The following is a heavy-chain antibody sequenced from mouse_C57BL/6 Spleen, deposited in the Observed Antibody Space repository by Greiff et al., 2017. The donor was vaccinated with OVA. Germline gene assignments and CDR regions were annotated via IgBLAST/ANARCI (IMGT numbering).Heavy chain of an antibody. CDR1: GFTFTDYY. Sequence: EVKLVESGGGLVQPGGSLSLSCAASGFTFTDYYMSWVRQPPGKALEWLGFIRNKANGYTTEYIASVKGRFTISRDNSQSILYLQMNALRAEDSATYYCASLRAWFAYWGQGTLVTVSA. CDR2: IRNKANGYTT. CDR3: ASLRAWFAY. V-gene: IGHV7-3*01. D-gene: IGHD1-1*01. J-gene: IGHJ3*01.